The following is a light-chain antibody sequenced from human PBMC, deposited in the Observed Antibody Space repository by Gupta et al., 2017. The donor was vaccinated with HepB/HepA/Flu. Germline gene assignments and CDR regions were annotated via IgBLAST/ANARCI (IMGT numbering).Light chain of an antibody. CDR2: DAS. Sequence: DVRMTQSPSSLSASVGDRVTITCQASQDIFNYLNWYQQKPGKAPKLLIYDASTLETGVSSRFSGSGSGTDFTFTISSLHPEDVATYYCLQNDKVPLTFGGGTKVEIK. CDR1: QDIFNY. CDR3: LQNDKVPLT. J-gene: IGKJ4*01. V-gene: IGKV1-33*01.